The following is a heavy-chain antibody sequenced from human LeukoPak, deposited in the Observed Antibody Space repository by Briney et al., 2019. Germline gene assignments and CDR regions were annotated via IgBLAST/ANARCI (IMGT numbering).Heavy chain of an antibody. J-gene: IGHJ4*02. CDR3: ARDHRSGSYYVNY. Sequence: GGSLRLSCAASGFTFSSYGMHWVRQAPGKGLVWVSRINSDGSSTSYADSVEGRFTISRDNVKNTLYLQMNSLRAEDTAVYYCARDHRSGSYYVNYWGQGTLVTVSS. D-gene: IGHD1-26*01. CDR2: INSDGSST. CDR1: GFTFSSYG. V-gene: IGHV3-74*01.